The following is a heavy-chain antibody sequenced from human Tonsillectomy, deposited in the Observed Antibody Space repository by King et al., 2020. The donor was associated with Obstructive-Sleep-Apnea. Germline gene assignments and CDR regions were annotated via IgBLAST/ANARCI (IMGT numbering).Heavy chain of an antibody. Sequence: QVQLQESGPGLVKPSQTLSLTCTVSGGSLSSGYYFWTWIRQPPGKGLEWIGYINYTGSTYYNPSLTSRLTISVDTSKNRFSLNLISVTAADTAVYYCARRDHAFDYWGQGTPVTVS. J-gene: IGHJ4*02. CDR1: GGSLSSGYYF. V-gene: IGHV4-30-4*01. CDR3: ARRDHAFDY. CDR2: INYTGST.